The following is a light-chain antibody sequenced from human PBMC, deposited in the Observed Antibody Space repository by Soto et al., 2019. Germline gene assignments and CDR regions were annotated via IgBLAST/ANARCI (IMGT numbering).Light chain of an antibody. CDR1: SSNIGRNI. J-gene: IGLJ3*02. V-gene: IGLV1-44*01. CDR3: AVWDDSLKGWV. Sequence: QPVLTQSPSVSGTPGQRVIISCSGSSSNIGRNIVNWYQLLPATAPKLLIYSNNRRPSGVPDRFSGSKSGTSGSLAISGLRSEDEADYYCAVWDDSLKGWVFGGGTKVTVL. CDR2: SNN.